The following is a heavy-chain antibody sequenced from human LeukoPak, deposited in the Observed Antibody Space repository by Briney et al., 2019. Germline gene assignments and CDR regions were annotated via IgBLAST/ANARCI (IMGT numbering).Heavy chain of an antibody. V-gene: IGHV5-51*01. CDR2: IYPSDSDT. J-gene: IGHJ4*02. CDR1: GYSFTSYW. Sequence: GESLKISCKGSGYSFTSYWIGWVRQMPGKGLEWMGIIYPSDSDTRYSPSFQGQVTISADKSISTAYLQWSSLKASDTAMYYCARHGKDSSGYYPIDYWGQGTLVTVSS. CDR3: ARHGKDSSGYYPIDY. D-gene: IGHD3-22*01.